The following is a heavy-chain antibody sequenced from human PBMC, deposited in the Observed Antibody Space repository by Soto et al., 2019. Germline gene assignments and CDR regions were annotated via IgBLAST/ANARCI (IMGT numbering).Heavy chain of an antibody. CDR1: GFTFSTYD. CDR2: IWYDGSNK. D-gene: IGHD2-15*01. V-gene: IGHV3-33*01. Sequence: GGSLRLSCAASGFTFSTYDMHWVRQAPGEGLEWVAVIWYDGSNKYYADSVKGRFTISRDNSKNTLYLQMNSLRAEDTAVYYCARGRYCSGGRCQYYGVDVWGQGTTVTVSS. J-gene: IGHJ6*02. CDR3: ARGRYCSGGRCQYYGVDV.